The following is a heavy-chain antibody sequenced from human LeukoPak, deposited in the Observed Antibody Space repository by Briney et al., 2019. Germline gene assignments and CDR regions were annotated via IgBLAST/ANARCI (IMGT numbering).Heavy chain of an antibody. D-gene: IGHD2-2*02. Sequence: ASVEVSCKASGYTFTGFYMHWVRQAPGQGLEWMGWINPNSGGTNYAQKFQGRVTMTRDTSISTAYMELSRLRSDDTAVYYCARDSGYCSSTSCNRKRGVSYYMDVWGKGTTVTVSS. CDR1: GYTFTGFY. CDR2: INPNSGGT. CDR3: ARDSGYCSSTSCNRKRGVSYYMDV. J-gene: IGHJ6*03. V-gene: IGHV1-2*02.